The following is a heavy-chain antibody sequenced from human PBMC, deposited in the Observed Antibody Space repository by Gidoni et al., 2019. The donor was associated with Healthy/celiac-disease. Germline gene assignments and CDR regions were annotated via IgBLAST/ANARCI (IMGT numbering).Heavy chain of an antibody. CDR3: ARGTSHIVVVPAATDSSSWPKQYYFDY. CDR1: GGSFRGYY. Sequence: QVQLQQWGAGLLKPSETLSLTCAVYGGSFRGYYWSWIRQPPGKGPERIGEINQRGSTNHNPSLKSRVTISVDTSKNQFSLKLSSVTAADTAVYYCARGTSHIVVVPAATDSSSWPKQYYFDYWGQGTLVTVSS. D-gene: IGHD2-2*01. J-gene: IGHJ4*02. V-gene: IGHV4-34*01. CDR2: INQRGST.